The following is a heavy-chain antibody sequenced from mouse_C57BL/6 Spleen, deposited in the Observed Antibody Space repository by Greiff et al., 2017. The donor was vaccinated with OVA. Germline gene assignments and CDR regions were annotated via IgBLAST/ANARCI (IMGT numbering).Heavy chain of an antibody. CDR3: AGGTKYYVDY. CDR1: GYTFTSYC. CDR2: INPSNGGT. V-gene: IGHV1-53*01. J-gene: IGHJ2*01. Sequence: VQLQQPGTELVKPGASVKLSCKASGYTFTSYCMHWVKQRPGKSLAWIGYINPSNGGTNYNEKFKSKATLTVDNSSSTAYMQLSSLTSEDSAVDYCAGGTKYYVDYWGQGTTLTVSS.